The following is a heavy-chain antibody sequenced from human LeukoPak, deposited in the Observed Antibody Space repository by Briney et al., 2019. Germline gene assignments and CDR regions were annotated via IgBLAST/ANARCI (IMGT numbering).Heavy chain of an antibody. Sequence: ASVKVSCKASGGTFISYAISWVRQAPGQGLEWKGGIIHIFSTANYAQKFQGRVTITTDESTSTAYMELSSLRSEDTAVYYCARDRKWGSSWQRYWYFDLWGRGTLVTVSS. CDR2: IIHIFSTA. J-gene: IGHJ2*01. CDR3: ARDRKWGSSWQRYWYFDL. V-gene: IGHV1-69*05. CDR1: GGTFISYA. D-gene: IGHD6-13*01.